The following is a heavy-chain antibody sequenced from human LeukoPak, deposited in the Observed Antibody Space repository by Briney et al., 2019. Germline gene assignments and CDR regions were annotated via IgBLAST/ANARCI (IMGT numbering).Heavy chain of an antibody. V-gene: IGHV3-7*01. D-gene: IGHD4-23*01. CDR3: AKDWSPYGGDYFDY. J-gene: IGHJ4*02. CDR2: IKQDGSEK. Sequence: PGGSLRLSCAASGFTFSSYWMSWVRQAPGKGLEWVANIKQDGSEKYYVDSVKGRFTISRDNAKNSLYLQMNSLRAEDTAVYYCAKDWSPYGGDYFDYWGQGTLVTVSS. CDR1: GFTFSSYW.